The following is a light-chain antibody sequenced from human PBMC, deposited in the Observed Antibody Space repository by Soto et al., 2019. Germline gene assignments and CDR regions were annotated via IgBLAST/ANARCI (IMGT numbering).Light chain of an antibody. Sequence: QSVLTQPASVSGSPGQSITISCTTSSSDVGDYNHVSWYQQHPGKAPKLMIYDVSHRPSGVSNRFSGSKSGNTASLTISGLQTEDEADYYCSSYTTSNTLFGGGTQLTVL. CDR2: DVS. J-gene: IGLJ2*01. CDR1: SSDVGDYNH. V-gene: IGLV2-14*03. CDR3: SSYTTSNTL.